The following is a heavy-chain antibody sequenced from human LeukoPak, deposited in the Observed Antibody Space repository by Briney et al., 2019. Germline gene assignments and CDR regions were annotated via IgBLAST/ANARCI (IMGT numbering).Heavy chain of an antibody. Sequence: ASVRVSCKASGFSFTSYGFIWVRQAPGQGLEWMGWISAYNGKTDYAQKFQGRVTMTTDTSTTTVYMDLRSLRSDDTAVYFCARGGALTSFDSWGQGTLITVAS. CDR3: ARGGALTSFDS. J-gene: IGHJ4*02. CDR1: GFSFTSYG. V-gene: IGHV1-18*01. D-gene: IGHD1-26*01. CDR2: ISAYNGKT.